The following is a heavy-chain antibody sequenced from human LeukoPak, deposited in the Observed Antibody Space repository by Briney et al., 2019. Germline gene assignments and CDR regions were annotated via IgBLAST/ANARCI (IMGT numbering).Heavy chain of an antibody. Sequence: GGSLRLSCGASGFTVKNNYMNWVRQAPGKGLEWVSGIYGDGSTYYADSVKGRFTISRDSSKNTLYLQTNSLRAEDTAVYYLAIGSYCSGGSCYPLFDYWGRGTLVTGSS. V-gene: IGHV3-53*01. J-gene: IGHJ4*02. CDR1: GFTVKNNY. CDR3: AIGSYCSGGSCYPLFDY. CDR2: IYGDGST. D-gene: IGHD2-15*01.